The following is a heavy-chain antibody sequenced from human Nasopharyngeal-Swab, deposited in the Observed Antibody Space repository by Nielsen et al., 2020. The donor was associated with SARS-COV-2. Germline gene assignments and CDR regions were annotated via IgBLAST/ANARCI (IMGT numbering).Heavy chain of an antibody. Sequence: WVRQAPGQGLEWMGWMNPKSGVTSYVQKFQGRVTMTWDTSTSTAYMELSRLRSDDTAVYYCARDATGDEYFDYWGQGTLVTVSS. J-gene: IGHJ4*02. V-gene: IGHV1-2*02. D-gene: IGHD7-27*01. CDR2: MNPKSGVT. CDR3: ARDATGDEYFDY.